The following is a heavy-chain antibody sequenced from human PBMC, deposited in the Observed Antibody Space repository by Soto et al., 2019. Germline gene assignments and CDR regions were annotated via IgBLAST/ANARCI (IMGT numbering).Heavy chain of an antibody. J-gene: IGHJ6*02. CDR1: GYTFTSYA. CDR2: INAGNGNT. D-gene: IGHD3-3*01. Sequence: ASVKVSCKASGYTFTSYAMHWVRQAPGQRLEWMGWINAGNGNTKYSQKFQGRVTITRDTSASTAYMGLSSLRSEDTAVYYCARDYDFWSGYWRPYYYYYGMDVWGQGTTVTVSS. CDR3: ARDYDFWSGYWRPYYYYYGMDV. V-gene: IGHV1-3*01.